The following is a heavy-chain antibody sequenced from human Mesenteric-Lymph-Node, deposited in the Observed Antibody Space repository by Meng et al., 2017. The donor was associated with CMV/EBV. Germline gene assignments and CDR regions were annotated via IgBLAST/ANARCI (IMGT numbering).Heavy chain of an antibody. CDR2: ISSSGSSI. Sequence: GQSLTLSCAAARFCFSKYEMNWLRQAPGNGLEWMSYISSSGSSIYYADSVAGRFTISRDNAKSSLYLEMTGLRGEDPAVYYCAREGPQASDFWSNYYKPLDYWGQGTLVTVSS. J-gene: IGHJ4*02. V-gene: IGHV3-48*03. D-gene: IGHD3-3*01. CDR1: RFCFSKYE. CDR3: AREGPQASDFWSNYYKPLDY.